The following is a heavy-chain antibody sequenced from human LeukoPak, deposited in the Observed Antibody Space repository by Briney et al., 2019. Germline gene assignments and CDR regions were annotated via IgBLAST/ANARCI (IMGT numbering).Heavy chain of an antibody. J-gene: IGHJ5*02. V-gene: IGHV1-8*03. D-gene: IGHD6-6*01. CDR1: GYTFTSYD. Sequence: ASVKVSCKASGYTFTSYDINWVRQAPGQGLEWMGWMNPNSGNTGYAQKFQGRVTITRNTSISTAYMELSSLRSEDTAVYYCARPPPRVAARPSRWFDPWGQGTLVTVSS. CDR3: ARPPPRVAARPSRWFDP. CDR2: MNPNSGNT.